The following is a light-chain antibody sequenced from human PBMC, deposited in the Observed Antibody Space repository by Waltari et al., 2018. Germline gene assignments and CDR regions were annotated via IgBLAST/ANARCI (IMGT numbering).Light chain of an antibody. J-gene: IGKJ4*02. V-gene: IGKV1-39*01. CDR2: VAS. CDR3: QQTYSAPLR. CDR1: QSIGNY. Sequence: IHMTQSPSSLSASVVDRVTLTCRASQSIGNYLNWYHQRPGQAPKVLIYVASTLQSGVPSRFSGSGSGTDFTLTINSLQPEDLSTYYCQQTYSAPLRFGGGTKVEMK.